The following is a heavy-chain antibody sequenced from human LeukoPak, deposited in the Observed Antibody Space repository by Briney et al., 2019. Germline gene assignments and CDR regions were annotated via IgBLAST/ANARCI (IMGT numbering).Heavy chain of an antibody. CDR3: ARVFSSNGEADY. V-gene: IGHV3-53*01. Sequence: PGGSLRLSCAASGFTVSSNYMSWVRQAPGKGLEWVSVIYSGGSTYYADSVKGRFTISRDSSKNTLYLRMNSLRAEDTAVYYCARVFSSNGEADYWGQGTLVTVSS. CDR1: GFTVSSNY. J-gene: IGHJ4*02. CDR2: IYSGGST. D-gene: IGHD2-8*01.